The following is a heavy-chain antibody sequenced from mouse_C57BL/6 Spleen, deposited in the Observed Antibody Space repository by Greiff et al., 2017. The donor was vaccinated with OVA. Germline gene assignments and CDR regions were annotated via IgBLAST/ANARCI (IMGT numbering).Heavy chain of an antibody. D-gene: IGHD2-4*01. J-gene: IGHJ1*03. V-gene: IGHV10-1*01. Sequence: DVKLVESGGGLVQPKGSLKLSCAASGFSFNNYAMNWVRQAPGQGLEWVARIRSKSNNYATYYADSVKDRFTISRDDSESMLYLQMNNLKTEDTAMYYCVRHLPYDYDLDWYFDVWGTGTTVTVSS. CDR2: IRSKSNNYAT. CDR1: GFSFNNYA. CDR3: VRHLPYDYDLDWYFDV.